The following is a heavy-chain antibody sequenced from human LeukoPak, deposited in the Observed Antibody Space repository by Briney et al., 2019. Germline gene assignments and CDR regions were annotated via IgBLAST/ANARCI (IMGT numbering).Heavy chain of an antibody. J-gene: IGHJ6*02. Sequence: GGSLRPSCAASGFTFSSSAMSWVRQVPGRGPEWVANVNRDGSETYYLDSVKGRFTISKDNAKNSLYLQMNSLRAEDTALYHCARNNGMDVWGQGTTVIVSS. CDR2: VNRDGSET. CDR3: ARNNGMDV. V-gene: IGHV3-7*03. CDR1: GFTFSSSA.